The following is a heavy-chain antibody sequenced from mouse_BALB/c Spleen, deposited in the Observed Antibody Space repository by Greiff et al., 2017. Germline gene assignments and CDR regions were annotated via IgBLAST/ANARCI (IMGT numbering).Heavy chain of an antibody. V-gene: IGHV1S81*02. D-gene: IGHD2-4*01. CDR3: TRMINWYFDV. Sequence: VQLQQPGAELVKPGASVKLSCKASGYTFTSYYMYWVKQRPGQGLEWIGGINPSNGGTNFNEKFKSKATLTVDKSSSTAYMQLSSLTSEDSAVYYCTRMINWYFDVWGAGTTVTVSS. CDR1: GYTFTSYY. J-gene: IGHJ1*01. CDR2: INPSNGGT.